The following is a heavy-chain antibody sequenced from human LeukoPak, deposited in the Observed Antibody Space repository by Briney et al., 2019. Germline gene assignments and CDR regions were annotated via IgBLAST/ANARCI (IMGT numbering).Heavy chain of an antibody. V-gene: IGHV3-23*01. CDR3: AKSPMVDAAFDI. D-gene: IGHD4/OR15-4a*01. Sequence: GGSLRLSCAAYGFTFSSYAMNWVRQAPGKGLEWVSGIGYTGDSTFYADSVKGRFTVSRDSSKNTLFLHMNSLRAEDTALYYCAKSPMVDAAFDIWGQGTMVTVSS. J-gene: IGHJ3*02. CDR2: IGYTGDST. CDR1: GFTFSSYA.